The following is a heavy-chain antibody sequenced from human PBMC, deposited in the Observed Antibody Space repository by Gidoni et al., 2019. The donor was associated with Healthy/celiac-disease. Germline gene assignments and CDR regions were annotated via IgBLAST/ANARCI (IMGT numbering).Heavy chain of an antibody. CDR3: ARGPWGTVTTSFAWDY. Sequence: EVQVVESGGGLIQPGGSLRLSCAASGFTVSSNYMSWVRQAPGKGLEWVSVIYSGGSTYYADSVKGRFTISRDNSKNTLYLQMNSLRAEDTTVYYCARGPWGTVTTSFAWDYWGQGTLVTVSS. D-gene: IGHD4-17*01. V-gene: IGHV3-53*01. J-gene: IGHJ4*02. CDR1: GFTVSSNY. CDR2: IYSGGST.